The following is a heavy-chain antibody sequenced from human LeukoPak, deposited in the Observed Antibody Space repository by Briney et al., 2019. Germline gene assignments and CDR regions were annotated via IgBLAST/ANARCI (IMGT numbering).Heavy chain of an antibody. Sequence: ASVKVSCKASGYTSTGYYMHWVRQAPGQGLEWMGWINPNSGGTNYAQKFQGRVTMTRDTSISTAYMELSRLRSDDTAVYYCASAVTKVWAFDIWGQGTMVTVSS. J-gene: IGHJ3*02. CDR3: ASAVTKVWAFDI. V-gene: IGHV1-2*02. D-gene: IGHD4-17*01. CDR1: GYTSTGYY. CDR2: INPNSGGT.